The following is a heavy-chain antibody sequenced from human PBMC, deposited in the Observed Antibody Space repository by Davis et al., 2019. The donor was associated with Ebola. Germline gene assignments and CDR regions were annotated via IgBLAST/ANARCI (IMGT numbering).Heavy chain of an antibody. CDR3: AADDGAILRRAAVPHYYMDV. Sequence: SVKVSCKASGFTFSSSAMQWVRQTRGQRLEWIGWIVVGSGNTHYAPKFQERVTITRDKSTSTAYMELSSLRSEETAVYYCAADDGAILRRAAVPHYYMDVWGKGTSVTVSS. CDR2: IVVGSGNT. D-gene: IGHD6-13*01. CDR1: GFTFSSSA. J-gene: IGHJ6*03. V-gene: IGHV1-58*02.